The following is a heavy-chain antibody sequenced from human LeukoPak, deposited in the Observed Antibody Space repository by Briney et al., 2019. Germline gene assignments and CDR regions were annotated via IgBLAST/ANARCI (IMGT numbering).Heavy chain of an antibody. D-gene: IGHD4-17*01. CDR3: ARVNLHDYGAHFDY. CDR2: IYYSGST. V-gene: IGHV4-30-4*08. J-gene: IGHJ4*02. CDR1: GGSISSGDYY. Sequence: SETLSLTCTVSGGSISSGDYYWSWIRQPPGKCLEWIGYIYYSGSTYYNPSPKSRVTISVDTSKNQFSLKLSSVTAADTAVYYCARVNLHDYGAHFDYWGQGTLVTVSS.